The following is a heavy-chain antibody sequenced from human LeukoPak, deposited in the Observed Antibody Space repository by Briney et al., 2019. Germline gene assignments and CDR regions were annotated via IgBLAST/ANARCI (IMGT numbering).Heavy chain of an antibody. V-gene: IGHV3-21*01. D-gene: IGHD2-8*02. CDR1: GFTSRNDA. Sequence: GGSLRLSCAASGFTSRNDAMSWVRQAPGKGLEWVSSISSRSSYIYYADSVKGRFTISRDNAKNSLYLQMNSLRAEDTAVYYCARDPGNFALVWGQGTLVTVSS. CDR3: ARDPGNFALV. CDR2: ISSRSSYI. J-gene: IGHJ4*02.